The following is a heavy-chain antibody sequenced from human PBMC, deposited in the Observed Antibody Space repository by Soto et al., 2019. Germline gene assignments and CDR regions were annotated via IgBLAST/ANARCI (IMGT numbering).Heavy chain of an antibody. J-gene: IGHJ4*02. CDR1: GFTFSNYN. CDR3: ARGVGDTAMVNY. Sequence: EVQLVESGGGLVKPGESLRLSCTTSGFTFSNYNMNWVRQAPGKGLEWVSSISGNGDNIHYADSVKGRFTVSRDNAKNSLFLQMNSLRDGDTAVYYCARGVGDTAMVNYWGQGTLVTVSS. D-gene: IGHD5-18*01. V-gene: IGHV3-21*01. CDR2: ISGNGDNI.